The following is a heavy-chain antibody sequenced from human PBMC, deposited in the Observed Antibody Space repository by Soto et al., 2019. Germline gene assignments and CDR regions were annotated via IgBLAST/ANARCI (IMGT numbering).Heavy chain of an antibody. D-gene: IGHD2-15*01. CDR1: GGSFSGYY. CDR2: INHSGST. Sequence: SETLSLTCAVYGGSFSGYYWSWIRQPPGKGLEWIGEINHSGSTNYNPSLKSRVTISVDTSKNQFSLKLSSVTAADTAVYYCARGTDIVVVVAATGGYNWFDPWGQGTLVTVSS. V-gene: IGHV4-34*01. CDR3: ARGTDIVVVVAATGGYNWFDP. J-gene: IGHJ5*02.